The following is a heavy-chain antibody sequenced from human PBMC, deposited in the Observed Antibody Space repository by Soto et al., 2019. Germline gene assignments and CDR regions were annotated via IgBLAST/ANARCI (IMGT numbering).Heavy chain of an antibody. V-gene: IGHV3-74*01. CDR2: INSDGSST. CDR1: GFTFSSYW. Sequence: EVQLVESGGGLVQPGGSLRLSCAASGFTFSSYWMHWVRQAPGKGLVWVSRINSDGSSTSYADSVKGRFTISRDNAKNTLHLQMNSLRAEDTAVYYCARDPGYSSSLSGRYGPSNWFDPWGQGTLVTVSS. J-gene: IGHJ5*02. CDR3: ARDPGYSSSLSGRYGPSNWFDP. D-gene: IGHD6-13*01.